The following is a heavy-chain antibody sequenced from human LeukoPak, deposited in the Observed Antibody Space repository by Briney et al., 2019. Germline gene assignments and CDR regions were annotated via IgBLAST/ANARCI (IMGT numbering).Heavy chain of an antibody. Sequence: GGSLRLSCAASGFTFSSYAMSWVRQAPGKGLEWVSAISGSGGSTYYADSVKGRFTISRDNSKNTLYLQMNSLRAEDTAVYYCAIVIGSGWAHDYWGQGTLVTVSS. CDR1: GFTFSSYA. D-gene: IGHD6-19*01. V-gene: IGHV3-23*01. CDR2: ISGSGGST. J-gene: IGHJ4*02. CDR3: AIVIGSGWAHDY.